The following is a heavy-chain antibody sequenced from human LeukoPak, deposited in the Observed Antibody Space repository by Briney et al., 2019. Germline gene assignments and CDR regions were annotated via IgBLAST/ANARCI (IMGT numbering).Heavy chain of an antibody. CDR3: ARGLYSSSP. V-gene: IGHV3-23*01. D-gene: IGHD6-6*01. CDR2: ISGSGGST. CDR1: GFTFSNYA. Sequence: PGGSLRLSCAASGFTFSNYAMNWVRQAPGKGLEWVSPISGSGGSTYYADSVKDRFTISRDNSKNTLYLQVNSLRAEDTAVYYCARGLYSSSPWGQGILVTVSS. J-gene: IGHJ4*02.